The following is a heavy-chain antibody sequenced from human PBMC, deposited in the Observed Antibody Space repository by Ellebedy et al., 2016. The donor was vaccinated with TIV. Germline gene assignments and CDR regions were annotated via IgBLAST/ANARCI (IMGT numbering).Heavy chain of an antibody. Sequence: ASVKVSCKASGYTFSGYYLHWVRQAPGQGLEWMGWINPNSGGTNYAQKFQGRVTITADESTSTAYMELSSLRSEDTAVYYCARARIIRRYDFDYWGQGTLVTVSS. V-gene: IGHV1-2*02. J-gene: IGHJ4*02. CDR2: INPNSGGT. D-gene: IGHD5-12*01. CDR1: GYTFSGYY. CDR3: ARARIIRRYDFDY.